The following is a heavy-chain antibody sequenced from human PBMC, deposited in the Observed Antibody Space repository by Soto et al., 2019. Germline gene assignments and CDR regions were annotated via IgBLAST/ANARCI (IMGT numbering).Heavy chain of an antibody. V-gene: IGHV4-61*01. D-gene: IGHD4-4*01. CDR1: GGSVSSGSYY. Sequence: SETLSLTCTVSGGSVSSGSYYWSWIRQPPGKGLEWIGYIYYSGSTNYNPSLKSRVTISVDTSKNQFSLKLSSVTAADTAMYHCARGRSDYSKTTAGFVRWGYYFDYWGQGTLVTVSS. CDR2: IYYSGST. CDR3: ARGRSDYSKTTAGFVRWGYYFDY. J-gene: IGHJ4*02.